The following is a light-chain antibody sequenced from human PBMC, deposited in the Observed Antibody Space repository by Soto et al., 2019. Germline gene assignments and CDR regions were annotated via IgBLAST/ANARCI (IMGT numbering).Light chain of an antibody. J-gene: IGLJ1*01. V-gene: IGLV1-51*01. CDR3: GTWDSSLSAGV. Sequence: QSALTQPPSVSAAPGQKVTISCSGSSSNIGNNYVSWYQQLPGTAPKLLIYDNNKRPSGIPDRFSGSKPGTSATLGITGLQTGDEADYYCGTWDSSLSAGVFGTGTKV. CDR1: SSNIGNNY. CDR2: DNN.